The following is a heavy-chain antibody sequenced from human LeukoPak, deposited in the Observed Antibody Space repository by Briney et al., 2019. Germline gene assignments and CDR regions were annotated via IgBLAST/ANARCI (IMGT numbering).Heavy chain of an antibody. V-gene: IGHV3-30*18. CDR2: ISYDGSNK. CDR1: GFTFSSYG. Sequence: GRSLRLSCAASGFTFSSYGMHWVRQAPGKGLEWVAVISYDGSNKYYADSVKGRFTISRDNSKNTLYLQMNSLRAEDTAVYYCVKVGGGHDYWGQGTLVTVSS. D-gene: IGHD2-15*01. J-gene: IGHJ4*02. CDR3: VKVGGGHDY.